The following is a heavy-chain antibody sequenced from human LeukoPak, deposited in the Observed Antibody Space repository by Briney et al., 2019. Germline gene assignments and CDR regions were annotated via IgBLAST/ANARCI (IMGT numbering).Heavy chain of an antibody. D-gene: IGHD6-19*01. Sequence: GGSLRLSCAASEFKFSDYYMSWIRQAPGKGLEWVSYISSSSTYIIYADSVKGRFTISRDNAKNSVYLQMNSLRAEDTAVYYCARIAVAGTLDCWGQGTLVTVSS. J-gene: IGHJ4*02. CDR1: EFKFSDYY. CDR2: ISSSSTYI. V-gene: IGHV3-11*03. CDR3: ARIAVAGTLDC.